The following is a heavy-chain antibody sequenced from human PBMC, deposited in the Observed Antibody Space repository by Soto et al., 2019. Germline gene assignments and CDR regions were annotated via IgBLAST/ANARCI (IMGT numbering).Heavy chain of an antibody. Sequence: ASVQVSCKASGYTFTSYAMHWVRQAPGQRLEWMGWINAGNGNTKYSQKFQGRVTITRDTSASTAYMELSSLRSEDTAVYYCARRGIVVVPADPGDYYYYYMDVWGKGTTVTVSS. CDR1: GYTFTSYA. V-gene: IGHV1-3*01. CDR2: INAGNGNT. J-gene: IGHJ6*03. D-gene: IGHD2-2*01. CDR3: ARRGIVVVPADPGDYYYYYMDV.